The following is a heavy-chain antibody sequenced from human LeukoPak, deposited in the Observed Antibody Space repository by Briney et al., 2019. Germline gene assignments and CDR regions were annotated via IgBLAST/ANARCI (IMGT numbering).Heavy chain of an antibody. V-gene: IGHV3-11*04. CDR1: GFTFSDYY. D-gene: IGHD2-2*01. Sequence: GGSLRLSCAGSGFTFSDYYMSWVRQAPGKGLEWVSYISSSDSTIKYTDSVKGRFTISRDNAKNSLFLQMNSLRADDTAVYYCARADCSRTSCYELDYWGQGTLVTVSS. CDR3: ARADCSRTSCYELDY. J-gene: IGHJ4*02. CDR2: ISSSDSTI.